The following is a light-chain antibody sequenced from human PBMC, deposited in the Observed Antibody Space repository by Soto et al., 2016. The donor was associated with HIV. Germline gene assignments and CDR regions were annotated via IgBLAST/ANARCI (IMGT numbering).Light chain of an antibody. V-gene: IGKV1-39*01. CDR2: SAS. Sequence: DIQMTQSPSSLSASVGDRVTITCRTSQSISIYLNWYQQKPGKAPNLLIYSASSLQSGVPSRFSGSGSGTDFTLTISSLQPEDFATYYCQQYQTEEGTFGQGTTVEIK. CDR1: QSISIY. CDR3: QQYQTEEGT. J-gene: IGKJ1*01.